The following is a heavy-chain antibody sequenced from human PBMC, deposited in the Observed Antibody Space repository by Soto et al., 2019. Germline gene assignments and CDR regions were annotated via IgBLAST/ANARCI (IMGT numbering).Heavy chain of an antibody. Sequence: GASVKVSCKASGYTFTSYYMHWVRQAPGQGLEWMEIINPSGGSTSYAQKFRGRVTMTRDTSTSTVYMELSSLRSEDTAVYYCARRSSDASGDVWGKGTTVTVSS. CDR1: GYTFTSYY. CDR2: INPSGGST. CDR3: ARRSSDASGDV. D-gene: IGHD6-6*01. V-gene: IGHV1-46*03. J-gene: IGHJ6*04.